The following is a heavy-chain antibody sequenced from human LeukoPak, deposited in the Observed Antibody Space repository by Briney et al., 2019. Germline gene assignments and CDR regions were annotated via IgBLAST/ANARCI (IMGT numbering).Heavy chain of an antibody. CDR2: IYHSGST. Sequence: SETLSLTCAVSGGSISNNNWWNWVRQPPGKGLEWIGEIYHSGSTNYNPSLKSRITMSVDKSSNQFSLKLSSVTAADTAVYYCARPLGNSWGQGTLVTVSS. J-gene: IGHJ4*02. CDR3: ARPLGNS. CDR1: GGSISNNNW. V-gene: IGHV4-4*02.